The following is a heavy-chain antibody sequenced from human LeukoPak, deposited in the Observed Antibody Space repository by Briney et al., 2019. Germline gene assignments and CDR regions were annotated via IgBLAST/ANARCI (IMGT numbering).Heavy chain of an antibody. CDR1: GYTFTGYY. V-gene: IGHV1-2*02. D-gene: IGHD1-26*01. Sequence: ASVKVSCKASGYTFTGYYMHWVRQAPGQGLEWMGWINPNSGGTNYAQKFQGRVTMTRDTSISTAYMELSRLGSDDTAVYYCVVDTELLYYYYYMDVWGKGTTVTISS. CDR3: VVDTELLYYYYYMDV. CDR2: INPNSGGT. J-gene: IGHJ6*03.